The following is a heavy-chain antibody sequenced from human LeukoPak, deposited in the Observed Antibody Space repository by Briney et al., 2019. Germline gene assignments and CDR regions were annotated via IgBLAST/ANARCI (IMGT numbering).Heavy chain of an antibody. V-gene: IGHV4-31*03. CDR3: ARVGSSGLYYSGSTDYSLYLDV. D-gene: IGHD3-22*01. J-gene: IGHJ6*04. Sequence: PSETLSLTCTVSGGSISSVGNYWTWIRQLPGKGLECIGYIYNRGSTYYNPSLARRVSISIDTSENQFALKLSSVTAADTAVYYCARVGSSGLYYSGSTDYSLYLDVWGKGATVTVSS. CDR2: IYNRGST. CDR1: GGSISSVGNY.